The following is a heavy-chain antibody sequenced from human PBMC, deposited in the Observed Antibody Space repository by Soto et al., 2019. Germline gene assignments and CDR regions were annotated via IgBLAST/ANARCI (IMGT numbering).Heavy chain of an antibody. V-gene: IGHV4-31*03. CDR1: GGSISSGGYY. J-gene: IGHJ4*02. CDR3: ARETPKEGYYFDY. Sequence: PSETLSLTSTVSGGSISSGGYYWSWIRQHPGKGLEWIGYIYYSGSTYYNPSLKSRVTISVDTSKNQFSLKLSSVTAADTAVYYCARETPKEGYYFDYWGQGTLVTVSS. CDR2: IYYSGST.